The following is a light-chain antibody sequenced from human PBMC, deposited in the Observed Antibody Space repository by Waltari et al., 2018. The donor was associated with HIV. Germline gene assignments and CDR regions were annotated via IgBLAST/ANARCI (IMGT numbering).Light chain of an antibody. V-gene: IGKV4-1*01. CDR2: WAS. CDR3: QQYYSTPT. J-gene: IGKJ1*01. Sequence: DIVMTQSPDSLVVSLDERATINCKSSQSVLYSSNNKNYLAWYQQKPGQPPKLLIYWASTRKSGVSDRFSGSGSGTDFTLNISSLQAEDVAVYYCQQYYSTPTFGQGTKVEIK. CDR1: QSVLYSSNNKNY.